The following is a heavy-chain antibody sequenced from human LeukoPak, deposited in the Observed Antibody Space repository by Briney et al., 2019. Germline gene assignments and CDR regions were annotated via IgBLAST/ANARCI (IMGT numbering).Heavy chain of an antibody. J-gene: IGHJ6*03. CDR2: ISSSSSTI. D-gene: IGHD5-12*01. CDR3: AGETSGYDPWDYYYYYMDV. Sequence: GGSLRLSCAPSGFTFSSYSMNWVRQAPGKGLEWVSYISSSSSTIYYADSVKGRFTISRDNAKNSLYLQMNCLRAEDTAVYYCAGETSGYDPWDYYYYYMDVWGKGTTVTVSS. V-gene: IGHV3-48*01. CDR1: GFTFSSYS.